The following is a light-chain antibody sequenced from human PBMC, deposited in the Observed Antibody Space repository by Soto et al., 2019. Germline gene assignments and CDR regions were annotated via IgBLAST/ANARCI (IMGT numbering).Light chain of an antibody. Sequence: DIQMTQSPSTLSASVGDRVTITCRASQSISSWLAWYQQKPGKAPKLLIYDASSLESGVSSRFSGSGSGTEFTLTFSSLQPDDFATYYCQQYNSYSGTFGQGTKVDIK. J-gene: IGKJ1*01. CDR3: QQYNSYSGT. V-gene: IGKV1-5*01. CDR1: QSISSW. CDR2: DAS.